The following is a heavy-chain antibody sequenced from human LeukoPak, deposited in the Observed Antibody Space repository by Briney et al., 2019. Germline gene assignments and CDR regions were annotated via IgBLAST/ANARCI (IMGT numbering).Heavy chain of an antibody. D-gene: IGHD1-7*01. CDR1: GYTFTGYY. Sequence: ASVKVSCKASGYTFTGYYMHWVRQAPGQGLEWMGWINPNSGGTNYAQKFQGRVTMTRDTSISTAYMELSRLRSDDTAVYYCARDPGTTDYYYYYMDVWGKGTTVTVPS. J-gene: IGHJ6*03. CDR3: ARDPGTTDYYYYYMDV. V-gene: IGHV1-2*02. CDR2: INPNSGGT.